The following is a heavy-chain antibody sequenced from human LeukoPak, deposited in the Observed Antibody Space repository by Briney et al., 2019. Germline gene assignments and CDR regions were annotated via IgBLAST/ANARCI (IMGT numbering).Heavy chain of an antibody. D-gene: IGHD3-10*01. J-gene: IGHJ4*02. CDR2: INHSGST. V-gene: IGHV4-34*01. CDR1: GGSFSGYY. Sequence: SETLSLTCAVYGGSFSGYYWSWIRQPPGKGLEWIGEINHSGSTNYNPSLKSRVTISVDTSKSQFSLKLRSVTAADTAVYYCARAPPLYYYGSGSPRDYWGQGTLVTVSS. CDR3: ARAPPLYYYGSGSPRDY.